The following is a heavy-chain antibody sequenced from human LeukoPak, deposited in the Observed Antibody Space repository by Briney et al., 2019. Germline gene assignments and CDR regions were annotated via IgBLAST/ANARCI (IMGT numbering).Heavy chain of an antibody. CDR1: GFTFSSYN. V-gene: IGHV3-30*18. Sequence: GRSLRLSCAASGFTFSSYNMNWVRQAPGKGLEWVAVISYDGSNKYYADSVKGRFTVSRDNSKNTLYLQVNSLRVEDTAVYYCAKVRWDNSGWYYSDSWGQGTLVTVSS. D-gene: IGHD6-19*01. CDR3: AKVRWDNSGWYYSDS. CDR2: ISYDGSNK. J-gene: IGHJ4*02.